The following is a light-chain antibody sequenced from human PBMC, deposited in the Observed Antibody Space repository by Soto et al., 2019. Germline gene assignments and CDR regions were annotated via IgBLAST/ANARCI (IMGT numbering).Light chain of an antibody. CDR1: QTIASRY. CDR3: QQYDISPPP. J-gene: IGKJ5*01. CDR2: RTF. V-gene: IGKV3-20*01. Sequence: EIVLTQSPGTLSLSPGERATLSCRASQTIASRYLAWYQHQPGQAPRLLIYRTFARAPGIPDRFSGGGSGTDFTLTISRLEREDFGVYYCQQYDISPPPFGQGTRLDIK.